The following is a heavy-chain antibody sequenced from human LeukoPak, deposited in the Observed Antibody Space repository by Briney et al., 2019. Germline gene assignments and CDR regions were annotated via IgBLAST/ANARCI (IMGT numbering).Heavy chain of an antibody. D-gene: IGHD3-3*01. V-gene: IGHV4-39*01. J-gene: IGHJ4*02. Sequence: PSETLSLTCTVSGGSISSSSYYWGWIRQPPGKGLEWIGSIYYSGSTYYNPSLKSRVTISVDTFKNQFSLKLSSVTAADTAVYYCARLNDFWSGSPRGFDYWGQGTLVTVSS. CDR1: GGSISSSSYY. CDR3: ARLNDFWSGSPRGFDY. CDR2: IYYSGST.